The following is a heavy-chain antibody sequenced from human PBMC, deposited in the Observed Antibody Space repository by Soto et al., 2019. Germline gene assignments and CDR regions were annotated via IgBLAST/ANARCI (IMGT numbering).Heavy chain of an antibody. CDR3: AKASGYCSSSTCSRLIYYYYGMDV. D-gene: IGHD2-2*01. J-gene: IGHJ6*02. Sequence: GGSLRLSCGASGFTFTSYGMHWVRQAPGKGLEWVAVISYDGGDKYYADSVKGRFTISRDNSKNTLYLQMNSLRAEDTAVYYCAKASGYCSSSTCSRLIYYYYGMDVWGQGTTVTSP. CDR2: ISYDGGDK. V-gene: IGHV3-30*18. CDR1: GFTFTSYG.